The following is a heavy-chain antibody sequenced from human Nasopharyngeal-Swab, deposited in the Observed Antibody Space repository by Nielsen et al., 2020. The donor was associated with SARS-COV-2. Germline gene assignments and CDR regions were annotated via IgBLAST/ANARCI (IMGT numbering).Heavy chain of an antibody. J-gene: IGHJ6*02. CDR2: ISSSSSYI. V-gene: IGHV3-21*01. Sequence: GGSLRLSCAASGFTFNNYFFNCFRQPPCMWLVWVSSISSSSSYIYYADSVKGRFTISRDNAKNSLYLQMNSLRAEDTAVYYCARDGLDYDFWSAYFMDVWGQGTTVTVSS. CDR3: ARDGLDYDFWSAYFMDV. D-gene: IGHD3-3*01. CDR1: GFTFNNYF.